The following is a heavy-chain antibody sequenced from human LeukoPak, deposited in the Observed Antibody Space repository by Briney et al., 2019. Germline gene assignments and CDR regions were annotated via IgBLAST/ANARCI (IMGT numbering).Heavy chain of an antibody. CDR1: GFAFSSYA. V-gene: IGHV3-23*01. CDR3: AKDATYYYGSGKPNWFDP. J-gene: IGHJ5*02. CDR2: FSGSGGST. Sequence: GGSLRLSCAASGFAFSSYAMSWVRQAPGKGLEWVSGFSGSGGSTYYADSVKGRFTISRDNSKNTLYLQMNSLRAEDTAVYYCAKDATYYYGSGKPNWFDPWGQGTLVTVSS. D-gene: IGHD3-10*01.